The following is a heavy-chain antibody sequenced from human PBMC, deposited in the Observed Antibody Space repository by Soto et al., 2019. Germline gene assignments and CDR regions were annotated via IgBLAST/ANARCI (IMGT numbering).Heavy chain of an antibody. CDR3: AATPVLSRPTVTDYYYYGMDV. D-gene: IGHD4-4*01. CDR2: IVVGSGNT. V-gene: IGHV1-58*01. J-gene: IGHJ6*02. CDR1: GFTFTSSA. Sequence: GASVKVSCKASGFTFTSSAVQWVRQASGQRLEWIGWIVVGSGNTNYAQKFQERVTITRDMSTSTAYMELSSLRSEDTAVYYCAATPVLSRPTVTDYYYYGMDVWGQGTTVTVSS.